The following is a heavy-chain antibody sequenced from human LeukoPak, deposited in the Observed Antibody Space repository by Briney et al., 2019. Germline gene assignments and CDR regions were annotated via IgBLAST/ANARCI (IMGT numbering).Heavy chain of an antibody. J-gene: IGHJ6*02. V-gene: IGHV3-23*01. D-gene: IGHD2-2*01. CDR2: ISGSGGST. CDR3: AKVSSYYYYYGMDV. CDR1: GFTFSNYA. Sequence: GGSLRLSCAASGFTFSNYAMSWVRQAPGKGLEWVSAISGSGGSTYYADSVKGRFTISRDNSKNTLYLQMNSLRAEDTAVYYCAKVSSYYYYYGMDVWGQGTTVTVSS.